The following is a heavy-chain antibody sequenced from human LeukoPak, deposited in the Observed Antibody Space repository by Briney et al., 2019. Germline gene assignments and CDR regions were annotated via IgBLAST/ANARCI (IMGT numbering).Heavy chain of an antibody. CDR3: AKENYGDYVYYYYGMDV. V-gene: IGHV3-23*01. Sequence: GGSLRLSCAASGFTFSSYAMSWVRQAPGKGLEWVSALSGSGGSTYYADSVKGRFTISRDNSKNTLYLQMNSLRAEDTAVYYCAKENYGDYVYYYYGMDVWGQGTTVTVSS. D-gene: IGHD4-17*01. CDR2: LSGSGGST. CDR1: GFTFSSYA. J-gene: IGHJ6*02.